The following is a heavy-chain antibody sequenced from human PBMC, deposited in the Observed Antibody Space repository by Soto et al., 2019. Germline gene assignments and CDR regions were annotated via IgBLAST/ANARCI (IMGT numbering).Heavy chain of an antibody. Sequence: QVQLVQSGAEVKKSGASVMVSCKASGYTFTGYYIHWVRQAPGQGLEWMGWINPNNGGTNYVQKFHGRVTMTRDTYISTAYLELRRLTSDDTAVYYCARDLPIVGTTTWDYWGQGTLVTVSS. J-gene: IGHJ4*02. CDR3: ARDLPIVGTTTWDY. CDR1: GYTFTGYY. D-gene: IGHD1-26*01. CDR2: INPNNGGT. V-gene: IGHV1-2*02.